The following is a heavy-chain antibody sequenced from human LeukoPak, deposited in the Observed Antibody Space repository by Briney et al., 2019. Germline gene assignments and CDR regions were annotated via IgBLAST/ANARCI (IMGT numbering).Heavy chain of an antibody. Sequence: SETLSLTCTVSGGSISSYYWSWIRQPPGKGLEWIGYIYTSGSTNYNPSLKSRVTISVDTSKNQFSLKLSSVTAADTAVYYCARRGSSSPLSSPWWFDPWGQGTLVTVSS. CDR1: GGSISSYY. J-gene: IGHJ5*02. D-gene: IGHD6-6*01. CDR3: ARRGSSSPLSSPWWFDP. V-gene: IGHV4-4*09. CDR2: IYTSGST.